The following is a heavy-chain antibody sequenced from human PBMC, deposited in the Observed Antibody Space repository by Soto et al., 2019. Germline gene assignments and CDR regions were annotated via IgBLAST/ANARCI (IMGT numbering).Heavy chain of an antibody. CDR2: INPNSGGT. CDR3: ARDYYDSSGTPGQYFQQ. CDR1: GYTFTGYY. D-gene: IGHD3-22*01. Sequence: ASVKVSCKASGYTFTGYYMHWVRQAPGQGLEWMGWINPNSGGTNYAQKFQGWVTMTRDTSISTAYMELSRLRSDDTAVYYCARDYYDSSGTPGQYFQQWGQGTLVTVSS. J-gene: IGHJ1*01. V-gene: IGHV1-2*04.